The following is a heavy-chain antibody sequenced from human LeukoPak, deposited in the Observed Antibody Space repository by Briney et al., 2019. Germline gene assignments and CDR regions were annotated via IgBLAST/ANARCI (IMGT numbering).Heavy chain of an antibody. CDR1: GYTFTSYD. V-gene: IGHV1-8*03. J-gene: IGHJ4*02. CDR3: ARGLYDFWSGTLFDY. CDR2: MYPNSGNT. D-gene: IGHD3-3*01. Sequence: ASVKVSCKASGYTFTSYDINWVRQATGQGLEWMGWMYPNSGNTGYAQKFQGRVTITRNTSISTAYMELSSLRSEDTAVYYCARGLYDFWSGTLFDYWGQGTLVTVSS.